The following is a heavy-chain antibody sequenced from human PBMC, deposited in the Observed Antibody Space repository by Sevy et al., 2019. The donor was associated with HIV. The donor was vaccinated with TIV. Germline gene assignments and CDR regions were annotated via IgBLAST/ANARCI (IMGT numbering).Heavy chain of an antibody. J-gene: IGHJ5*02. CDR3: ARLRSDVDCGGDCYSWGWFDP. Sequence: GETLKISCKGSGYSFTSYWIGWVRQMPGKGLEWMGIIYPGDSDTRYSPSFQGQVTISADKSISTAYLQWSSLKASDTAMYYCARLRSDVDCGGDCYSWGWFDPWGQGTLVTVSS. V-gene: IGHV5-51*01. CDR1: GYSFTSYW. CDR2: IYPGDSDT. D-gene: IGHD2-21*02.